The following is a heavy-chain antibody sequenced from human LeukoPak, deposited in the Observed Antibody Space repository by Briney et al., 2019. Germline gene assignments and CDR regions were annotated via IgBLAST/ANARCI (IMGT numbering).Heavy chain of an antibody. CDR3: TRGLTSDYGTQNTHFDY. D-gene: IGHD4-17*01. CDR2: ISFSSNYK. J-gene: IGHJ4*02. Sequence: PGGSLRLSCAASGFTFSSYSMNWVRQAPGKGLEWVSSISFSSNYKYYAESLKGRFTVSRDNAKNSLFLQMNSLRAEDTAVYYCTRGLTSDYGTQNTHFDYWGQGALVTVSS. V-gene: IGHV3-21*01. CDR1: GFTFSSYS.